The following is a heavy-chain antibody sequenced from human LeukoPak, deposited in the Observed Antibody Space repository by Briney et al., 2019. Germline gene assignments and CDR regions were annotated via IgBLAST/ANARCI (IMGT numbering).Heavy chain of an antibody. J-gene: IGHJ4*02. D-gene: IGHD2-2*01. V-gene: IGHV4-4*09. CDR3: ARGRTGAAALDF. CDR1: GGSISSYY. Sequence: SETLSLTCTVSGGSISSYYWSWIRQPPGKGLEWIGYIYTSGSTNYNPSLKSRVTISVDTSKNQFSLKLSSVTAADTAVYHCARGRTGAAALDFWGPGTLVTVSS. CDR2: IYTSGST.